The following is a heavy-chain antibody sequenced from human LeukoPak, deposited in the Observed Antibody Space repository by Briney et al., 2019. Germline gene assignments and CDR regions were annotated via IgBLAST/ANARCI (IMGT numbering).Heavy chain of an antibody. D-gene: IGHD3-10*01. CDR3: AKDQITMVRGVIINIFDY. CDR2: ISGSGGST. J-gene: IGHJ4*02. Sequence: GGSLRLSCAASGFTFSSYAMSWVRQAPGKGLEWVSAISGSGGSTYYADSVKGRFTISRDNSKNTLYLQMNSLRAEDTAVYYCAKDQITMVRGVIINIFDYWGQGTLVTVSS. V-gene: IGHV3-23*01. CDR1: GFTFSSYA.